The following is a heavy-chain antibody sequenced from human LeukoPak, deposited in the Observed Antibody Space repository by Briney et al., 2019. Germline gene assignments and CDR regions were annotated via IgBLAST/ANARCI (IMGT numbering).Heavy chain of an antibody. CDR1: GASISSTTFY. J-gene: IGHJ6*02. Sequence: PSETLSLTCAVSGASISSTTFYLGWIRQPPGKGLEWIGSFYYSGSTYYNPSLQSRVTISVDTSKKQFFLRLTSVTAADTAVYYCARQSLSAVAGTKYFYGMDVWGQGTTVTVSS. CDR3: ARQSLSAVAGTKYFYGMDV. V-gene: IGHV4-39*01. D-gene: IGHD6-19*01. CDR2: FYYSGST.